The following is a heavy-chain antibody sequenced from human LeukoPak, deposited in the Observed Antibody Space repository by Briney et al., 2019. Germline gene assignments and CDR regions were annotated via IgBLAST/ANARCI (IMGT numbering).Heavy chain of an antibody. D-gene: IGHD3-10*01. CDR2: IYYSGST. CDR3: ARRAVRGVIDY. CDR1: GASINSYY. V-gene: IGHV4-59*08. Sequence: SETLSLTCTVSGASINSYYWSWIRQLPGKGLEWIGYIYYSGSTNYNPSLKSRVTISVDTSKNQFSLKLSSVTAADTAVYYCARRAVRGVIDYWGQGTLVTVSS. J-gene: IGHJ4*02.